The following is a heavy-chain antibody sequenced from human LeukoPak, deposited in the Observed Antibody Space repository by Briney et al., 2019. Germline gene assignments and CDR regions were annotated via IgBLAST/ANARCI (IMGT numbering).Heavy chain of an antibody. V-gene: IGHV4-39*07. CDR3: ARRWRGRCSSTSCVHNWYFDL. CDR2: IYYSGST. CDR1: GGSISSSSYY. D-gene: IGHD2-2*01. Sequence: PSETLSLTCTVSGGSISSSSYYWGWIRQPPGKGLEWIGSIYYSGSTYYNPSLKGRVTISVDTSKNQFSLKLSSVTAADTAVYYCARRWRGRCSSTSCVHNWYFDLWGRGTLVTVSS. J-gene: IGHJ2*01.